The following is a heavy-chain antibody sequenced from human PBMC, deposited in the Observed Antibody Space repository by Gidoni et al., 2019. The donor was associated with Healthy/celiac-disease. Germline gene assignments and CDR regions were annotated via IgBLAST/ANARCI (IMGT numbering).Heavy chain of an antibody. D-gene: IGHD1-1*01. CDR3: ARQLERRGRGWFDP. J-gene: IGHJ5*02. CDR2: ISSSSSTI. Sequence: EVQLVESGGGLVQPGGSLRLSCAASGFTFSSYSMNWVRQAPGKGLGWVSYISSSSSTIYYADSVKGRFTISRDNAKNSLYLQMNSLRDEDTAVYYCARQLERRGRGWFDPWGQGTLVTVSS. CDR1: GFTFSSYS. V-gene: IGHV3-48*02.